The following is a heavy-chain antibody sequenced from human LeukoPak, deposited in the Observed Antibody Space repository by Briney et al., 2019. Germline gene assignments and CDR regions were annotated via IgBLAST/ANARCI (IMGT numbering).Heavy chain of an antibody. CDR3: ARDPNSAL. CDR1: GGSINNYY. Sequence: KPSETLSLTCIVSGGSINNYYWSGIRQPAGKGLEWIGRIYTGGTTNYNPSLKSRVTISVDTSKNQFSLRLNSVTAADTAVYYCARDPNSALWGQGTLVTVSS. CDR2: IYTGGTT. J-gene: IGHJ4*02. V-gene: IGHV4-4*07. D-gene: IGHD4-23*01.